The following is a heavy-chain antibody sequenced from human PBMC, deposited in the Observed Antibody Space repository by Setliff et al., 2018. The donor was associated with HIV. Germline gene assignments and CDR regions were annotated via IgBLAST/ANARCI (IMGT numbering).Heavy chain of an antibody. CDR2: IYHSGFT. CDR3: ARVSRLHPFDP. D-gene: IGHD2-15*01. CDR1: GYSISSGYY. Sequence: SSETLSLTCTVSGYSISSGYYWGWIRLPPGKGLEWIGDIYHSGFTIYNPSLKSRVTLALDTSKNQFSLRLTSVTAADTAMYYCARVSRLHPFDPWGQGTLVTVSS. J-gene: IGHJ5*02. V-gene: IGHV4-38-2*02.